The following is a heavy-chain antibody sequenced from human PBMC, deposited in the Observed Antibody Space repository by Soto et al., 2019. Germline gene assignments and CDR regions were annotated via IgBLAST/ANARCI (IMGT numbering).Heavy chain of an antibody. V-gene: IGHV4-30-4*02. J-gene: IGHJ5*02. D-gene: IGHD3-10*01. CDR1: GGSLSSGDYY. CDR3: AMSLWFGNTPNWFDP. CDR2: IYYSGNT. Sequence: SDTLSLTCTVSGGSLSSGDYYWSWIRQPPGKGLEWIGCIYYSGNTYYNPSLKSRFSISVDTSKNQFSLKLSSVTAADTAVYYCAMSLWFGNTPNWFDPWGQGTLVTVSS.